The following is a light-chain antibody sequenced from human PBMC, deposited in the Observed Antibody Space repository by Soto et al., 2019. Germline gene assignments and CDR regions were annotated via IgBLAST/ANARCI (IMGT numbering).Light chain of an antibody. CDR3: SSHTSSSAVV. Sequence: QSALTQPASVSGSPGQSITISCTGTSSDVGGYDYVSWYQRHPGKAPRLMIYDVTNRPSGVSDRFSGSKSGNTASLTISGLQTEDEDYYYCSSHTSSSAVVFGGGTKLTVL. J-gene: IGLJ2*01. CDR2: DVT. CDR1: SSDVGGYDY. V-gene: IGLV2-14*03.